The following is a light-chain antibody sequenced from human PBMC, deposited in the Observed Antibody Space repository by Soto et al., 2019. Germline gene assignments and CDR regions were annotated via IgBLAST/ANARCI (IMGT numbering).Light chain of an antibody. Sequence: EIVLTQSPGTLSLSPGERATLSCRASQSVSSSYLAWYQQKPGQAPRLLIYGASSRATGIPGRFSGSGSGTDFTLTIRRLETEDFAVYYCQQYGSTPITFGQGTRLEIK. J-gene: IGKJ5*01. CDR2: GAS. CDR3: QQYGSTPIT. CDR1: QSVSSSY. V-gene: IGKV3-20*01.